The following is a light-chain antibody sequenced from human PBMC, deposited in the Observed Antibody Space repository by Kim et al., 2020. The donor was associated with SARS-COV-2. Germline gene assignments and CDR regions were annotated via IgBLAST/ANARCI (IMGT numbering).Light chain of an antibody. CDR3: QQYDSYSPWT. J-gene: IGKJ1*01. V-gene: IGKV1-5*03. Sequence: DIQMTQSPSTLSASVGDRVTIACRASQNIYGWLAWYQQKPGKAPKLLIYSTSSLESGVPSRFSGSGSGTEFTLTISGLQPDDFATYYCQQYDSYSPWTFGQGTKVYIK. CDR2: STS. CDR1: QNIYGW.